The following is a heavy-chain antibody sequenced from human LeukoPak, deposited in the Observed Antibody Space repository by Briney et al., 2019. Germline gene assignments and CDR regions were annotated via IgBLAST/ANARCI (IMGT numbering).Heavy chain of an antibody. CDR2: IWYDGSNK. J-gene: IGHJ4*02. Sequence: GGSLRLSCAASGFTFSSYGMHWVRQAPGKGLEWVAVIWYDGSNKYYADSVKGRFTISRDNSKNTLYLQMNSLRAEDTAVYYCAKGTSSGWYFDYWGQGTLVTVSS. D-gene: IGHD6-19*01. CDR3: AKGTSSGWYFDY. CDR1: GFTFSSYG. V-gene: IGHV3-30*02.